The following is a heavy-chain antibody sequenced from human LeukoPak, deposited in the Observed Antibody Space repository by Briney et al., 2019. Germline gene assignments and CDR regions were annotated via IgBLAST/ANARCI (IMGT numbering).Heavy chain of an antibody. CDR2: IYYSGST. D-gene: IGHD4-17*01. V-gene: IGHV4-61*05. CDR3: ARVGPTVTTYGMDV. CDR1: GGSISSSSYY. J-gene: IGHJ6*02. Sequence: PSETLSLTCTVSGGSISSSSYYWGWIRQPPGKGLEWIGYIYYSGSTNYNPSLKSRVTISVDTSKNQFSLKLSSVTAADTAVYYCARVGPTVTTYGMDVWGQGTTITVSS.